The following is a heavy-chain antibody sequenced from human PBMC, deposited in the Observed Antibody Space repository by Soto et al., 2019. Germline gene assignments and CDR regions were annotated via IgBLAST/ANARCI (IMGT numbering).Heavy chain of an antibody. CDR1: GDSITSGNYY. J-gene: IGHJ4*02. D-gene: IGHD2-2*01. CDR2: IHYSGTT. V-gene: IGHV4-30-4*01. Sequence: SETLSLTCTVSGDSITSGNYYWGWVRQPPGKGLEWIVNIHYSGTTNYNPSLQSRVSISVDTSKNQFSLEMTYVTAADTAVYYCARDHVRRGCDSTNCKSFDYWGQGTLVTVSS. CDR3: ARDHVRRGCDSTNCKSFDY.